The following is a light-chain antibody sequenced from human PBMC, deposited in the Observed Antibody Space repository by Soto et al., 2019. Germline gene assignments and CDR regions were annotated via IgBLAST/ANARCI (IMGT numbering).Light chain of an antibody. CDR2: DVS. Sequence: QSALTQPRSVSGSPGQAVTISCTGTSSDVGGYKYVSWYQQHPGKAPKVVIYDVSKRPSGVPDRFSGSKSGNTASLTISGLQAEDEADYYCCSHAGSYTYVFGTGTKHTVL. V-gene: IGLV2-11*01. J-gene: IGLJ1*01. CDR3: CSHAGSYTYV. CDR1: SSDVGGYKY.